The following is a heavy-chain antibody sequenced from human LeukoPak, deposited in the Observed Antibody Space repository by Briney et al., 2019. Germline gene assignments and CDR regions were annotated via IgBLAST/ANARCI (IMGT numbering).Heavy chain of an antibody. CDR3: AKDAERGSDYSNSLQK. V-gene: IGHV3-33*03. D-gene: IGHD4-11*01. Sequence: PGGSLRLSCAASKFTFSHYGMHWVRQAPGKGLEWVAVVFNDGSNQYYADSVKGRFTVSRDNSQNMLYLQMNSLRPEDTAVYYCAKDAERGSDYSNSLQKWGQGTLVTISS. J-gene: IGHJ4*02. CDR2: VFNDGSNQ. CDR1: KFTFSHYG.